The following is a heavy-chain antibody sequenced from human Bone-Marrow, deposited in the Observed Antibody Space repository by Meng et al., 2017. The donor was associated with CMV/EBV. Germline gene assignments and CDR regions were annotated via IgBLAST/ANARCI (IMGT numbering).Heavy chain of an antibody. J-gene: IGHJ4*02. Sequence: ASVKVSCKASGYTFTSYGISWVRQAPGQGLEWMGWMNPNSGNTGYAQKFQGRVTITRNTSISTAYMELSSLRSEDTAVYYCARGDQLANFDYWGQGPLVTVSS. CDR2: MNPNSGNT. V-gene: IGHV1-8*03. CDR1: GYTFTSYG. D-gene: IGHD2-2*01. CDR3: ARGDQLANFDY.